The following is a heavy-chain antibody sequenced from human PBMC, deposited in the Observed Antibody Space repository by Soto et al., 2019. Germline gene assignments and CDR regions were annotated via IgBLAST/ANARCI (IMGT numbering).Heavy chain of an antibody. V-gene: IGHV3-9*01. Sequence: EEQLVESGGGLVQPGRSLRLSCAASGFTFDDYAMHWVRQPPGKGLEWVSGISWNSGSIDYADSVKGRFTISRDNAKNSLYLQMNSLRVEDTALYYCAQGNWGQVKIWYFDLWGRGTLVTVSS. CDR2: ISWNSGSI. CDR1: GFTFDDYA. D-gene: IGHD7-27*01. J-gene: IGHJ2*01. CDR3: AQGNWGQVKIWYFDL.